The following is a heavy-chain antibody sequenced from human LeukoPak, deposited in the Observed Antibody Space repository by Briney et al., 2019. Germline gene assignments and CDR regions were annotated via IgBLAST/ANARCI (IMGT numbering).Heavy chain of an antibody. D-gene: IGHD1-14*01. CDR2: VMPIFNTP. Sequence: GASVKVSCKASGDTFNNYIITWVRQAPGQGLEWMGGVMPIFNTPNYAQKFQGRITIITDASTHTSYMELRSLRSEDTAVYSCARVDRHHFYMDVWGKGITVTVSS. CDR1: GDTFNNYI. V-gene: IGHV1-69*05. CDR3: ARVDRHHFYMDV. J-gene: IGHJ6*03.